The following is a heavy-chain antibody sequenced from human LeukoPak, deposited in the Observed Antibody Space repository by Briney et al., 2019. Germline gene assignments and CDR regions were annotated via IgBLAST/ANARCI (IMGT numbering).Heavy chain of an antibody. J-gene: IGHJ3*02. CDR1: GFTFSSYT. V-gene: IGHV3-21*01. CDR3: ARFGGIIRDAFDI. Sequence: GGSLRLSCAASGFTFSSYTMNWVRQAPGKGLEWVSSISSSSSYIYYADSLKGRFTISRDNAKNSLYLQMNSLRVEDTAVYYCARFGGIIRDAFDIWGQGTMVTVSS. D-gene: IGHD3-16*02. CDR2: ISSSSSYI.